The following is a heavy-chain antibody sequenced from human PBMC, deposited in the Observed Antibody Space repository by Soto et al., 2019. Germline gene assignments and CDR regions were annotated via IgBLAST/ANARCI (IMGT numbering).Heavy chain of an antibody. CDR3: ARGIDSSSWYRRGWFDP. V-gene: IGHV3-30-3*01. J-gene: IGHJ5*02. CDR1: GFTFSSYA. D-gene: IGHD6-13*01. Sequence: QVQLVESGGGVVQPGRSLRLSCAASGFTFSSYAMHWVRQAPGKGLEWVAVISYDGSNKYYADSVKGRFTISRDNSKNTLYLQMNSLRAEDTAVYYCARGIDSSSWYRRGWFDPWGQGTLVTVSS. CDR2: ISYDGSNK.